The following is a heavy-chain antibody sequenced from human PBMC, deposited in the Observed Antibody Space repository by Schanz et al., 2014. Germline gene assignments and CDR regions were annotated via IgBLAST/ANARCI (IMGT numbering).Heavy chain of an antibody. CDR3: AKVREWWPYYFDY. V-gene: IGHV3-21*04. CDR1: GFIFTSYS. CDR2: ISSTSTYL. D-gene: IGHD2-15*01. J-gene: IGHJ4*02. Sequence: ESGGGLVKSGGSLRLSCATSGFIFTSYSMNWVRQAPGKGLEWVSSISSTSTYLYYADSVKGRFTISRDNSDNTLFLQMNSLRAEDTAVYYCAKVREWWPYYFDYWGQGTLVTVSS.